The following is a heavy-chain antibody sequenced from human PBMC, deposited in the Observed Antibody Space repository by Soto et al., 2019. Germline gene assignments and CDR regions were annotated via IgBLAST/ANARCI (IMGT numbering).Heavy chain of an antibody. V-gene: IGHV1-8*01. CDR1: GYTFTSYD. CDR3: ARWPDGYYYYGMDV. J-gene: IGHJ6*02. CDR2: MNPNSGNT. Sequence: QVQLVQSGAEVKKPGASVKVSCKASGYTFTSYDINWVRQATGQGLEWMGWMNPNSGNTGYAQKFQGRVTITRNTSISTAYMELSSLRSEDTAGYYCARWPDGYYYYGMDVWGQGTTVTVSS.